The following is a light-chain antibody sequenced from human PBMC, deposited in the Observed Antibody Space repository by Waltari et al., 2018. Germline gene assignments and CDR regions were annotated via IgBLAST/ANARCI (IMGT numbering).Light chain of an antibody. CDR2: RDT. Sequence: SYEMTQPPSVSVSPGQPARNTCPGDALPKQHGFWYQQKPGQAPVLVIHRDTERPSGIPERFSGSNSGTTVTLTITAVQAEDEADYYCQSADSSGTYVIFGGGTKLSVL. V-gene: IGLV3-25*03. CDR1: ALPKQH. J-gene: IGLJ2*01. CDR3: QSADSSGTYVI.